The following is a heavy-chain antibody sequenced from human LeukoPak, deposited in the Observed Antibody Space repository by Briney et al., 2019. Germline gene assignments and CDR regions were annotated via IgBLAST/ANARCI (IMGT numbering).Heavy chain of an antibody. V-gene: IGHV4-39*07. CDR3: ARSWNSEIWDDAFDI. J-gene: IGHJ3*02. CDR1: GGSISSSSYY. Sequence: SETLSLTCTVSGGSISSSSYYWGWIRQPPGKGLEWIGSIYYSGSTYYNPSLKSRVTISVDTSKNQFSLKLSSVTAADTAVYYCARSWNSEIWDDAFDIWGQGTMVTVSS. D-gene: IGHD1-7*01. CDR2: IYYSGST.